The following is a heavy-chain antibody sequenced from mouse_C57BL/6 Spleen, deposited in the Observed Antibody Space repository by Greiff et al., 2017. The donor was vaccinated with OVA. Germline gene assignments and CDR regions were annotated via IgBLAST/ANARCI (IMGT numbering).Heavy chain of an antibody. V-gene: IGHV1-82*01. CDR3: ARGVVTHFDY. CDR1: GYAFSSSW. D-gene: IGHD2-2*01. J-gene: IGHJ2*01. CDR2: IYPGDGDT. Sequence: VQLHQSGPELVKPGASVKISCKASGYAFSSSWMNWVKQRPGKGLEWIGRIYPGDGDTNYNGKFKGKATLTADKSSSTAYMQLSSLTSEDSAVYFCARGVVTHFDYWGQGTTLTVSS.